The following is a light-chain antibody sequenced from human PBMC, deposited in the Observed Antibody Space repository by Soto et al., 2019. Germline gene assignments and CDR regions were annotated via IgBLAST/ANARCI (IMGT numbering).Light chain of an antibody. CDR2: LNSDGSH. V-gene: IGLV4-69*01. CDR3: KTGGTGIL. Sequence: QPVLTQSPSASASLGASVKLTCTLSSGHSSYAIAWHQQQPEKGPRYLMKLNSDGSHSKGDGIPDRFSGSSSGAERYLTISRLQSEDAADYYCKTGGTGILFGGGTKLTVL. J-gene: IGLJ2*01. CDR1: SGHSSYA.